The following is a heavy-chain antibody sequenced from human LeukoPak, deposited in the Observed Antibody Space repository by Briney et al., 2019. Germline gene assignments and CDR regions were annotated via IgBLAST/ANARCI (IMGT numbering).Heavy chain of an antibody. CDR3: ARDPRGSLYYFEN. CDR2: IMDGSST. V-gene: IGHV3-74*01. Sequence: PGGSLRLSCAASGFTFSSYWMHWVRQAPGKGLVWVSRIMDGSSTAYADSVKGRFTVSRDNAKNTLYLQMNSLRAEDTAVYYCARDPRGSLYYFENWGQGTLVTVSS. CDR1: GFTFSSYW. J-gene: IGHJ4*02.